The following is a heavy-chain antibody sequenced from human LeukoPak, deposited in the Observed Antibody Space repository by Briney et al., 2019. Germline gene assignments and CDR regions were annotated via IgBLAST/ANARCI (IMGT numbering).Heavy chain of an antibody. V-gene: IGHV1-69*06. CDR3: ASSPHCSSTSCYSGNWFDP. J-gene: IGHJ5*02. CDR1: GGTFSSYA. D-gene: IGHD2-2*01. Sequence: ASVKVSCKASGGTFSSYAISWVRQAPGHGLEWLGGIIPIFGTANYAQKFQGRVTITADKSTSTAYMELSSLRSEDTAVYYCASSPHCSSTSCYSGNWFDPWGQGTLVTVSS. CDR2: IIPIFGTA.